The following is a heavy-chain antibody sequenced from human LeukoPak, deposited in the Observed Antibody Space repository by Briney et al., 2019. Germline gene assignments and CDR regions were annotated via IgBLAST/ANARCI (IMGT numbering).Heavy chain of an antibody. CDR1: GGTFSSYA. J-gene: IGHJ4*02. CDR3: ARAVFTYCGGDCYSYYFDY. V-gene: IGHV1-69*13. D-gene: IGHD2-21*02. Sequence: SVKVSCKASGGTFSSYAISWVRQAPGQGLEWMGGIIPIFGTANYAQKFQGRVTITADESTSTSYMELSSLRSEDTAVYYCARAVFTYCGGDCYSYYFDYWGQGTLVTVSS. CDR2: IIPIFGTA.